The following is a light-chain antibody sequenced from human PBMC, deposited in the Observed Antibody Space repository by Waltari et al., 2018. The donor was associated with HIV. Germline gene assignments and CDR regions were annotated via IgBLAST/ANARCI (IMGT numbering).Light chain of an antibody. CDR2: ATS. J-gene: IGKJ1*01. Sequence: ANQSIGSNSLAWYQQKPGQPPRLLIYATSTRATGIPDRFSGAGSGRFFSLTISSLEPEDSAVYFCQQYVTSPKTFGQGTKVEMK. V-gene: IGKV3-20*01. CDR3: QQYVTSPKT. CDR1: QSIGSNS.